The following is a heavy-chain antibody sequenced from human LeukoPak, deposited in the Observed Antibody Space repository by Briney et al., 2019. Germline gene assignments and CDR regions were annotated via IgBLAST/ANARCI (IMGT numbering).Heavy chain of an antibody. D-gene: IGHD2-21*02. CDR2: IIPILNIV. J-gene: IGHJ4*02. V-gene: IGHV1-69*04. Sequence: SVKVSCKASGGTFSSYAISWVRQAPGQGLEWMGTIIPILNIVNYAQNFQGRVTITADTSTTTAYMEQRSLRSEDTAVYYCAIRSGGAYCGGDCFYLDYWGQGTLVTVSS. CDR3: AIRSGGAYCGGDCFYLDY. CDR1: GGTFSSYA.